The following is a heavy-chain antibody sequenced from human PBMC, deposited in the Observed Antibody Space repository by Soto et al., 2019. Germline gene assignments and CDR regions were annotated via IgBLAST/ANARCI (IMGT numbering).Heavy chain of an antibody. V-gene: IGHV1-2*04. CDR2: INPNSGGT. D-gene: IGHD4-17*01. CDR1: GYTFTGYY. J-gene: IGHJ4*02. Sequence: ASVKVSCKASGYTFTGYYMHWVRQAPGQGLEWMGWINPNSGGTNYAQKFQGWVTMTRDTTISTAYMELSRLRSDDTAVYYCARGRDYGDYLRYFDYWGQGTLVTVSS. CDR3: ARGRDYGDYLRYFDY.